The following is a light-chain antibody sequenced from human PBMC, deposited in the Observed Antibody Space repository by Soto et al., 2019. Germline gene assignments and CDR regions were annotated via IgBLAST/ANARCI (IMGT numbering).Light chain of an antibody. CDR2: SNN. CDR1: SSNIGSNY. CDR3: QSYGSSQSANFV. J-gene: IGLJ1*01. Sequence: QSVLTHPPSASGTPGQRVTIPCSGSSSNIGSNYVYWYQQLPGTAPKLLIYSNNQRPSGVPDRFSGAKSGTSASLAITALRADDEADYDCQSYGSSQSANFVFGTGTKVTVL. V-gene: IGLV1-47*02.